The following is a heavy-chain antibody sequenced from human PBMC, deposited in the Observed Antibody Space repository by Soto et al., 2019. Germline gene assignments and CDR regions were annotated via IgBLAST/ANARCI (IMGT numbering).Heavy chain of an antibody. CDR2: INAGNGNT. Sequence: EASVKVSCKASGYTFTSYAMHWVRQAPGQRLEWMGWINAGNGNTKYSQKFQGRVTITRDTSASTAYMELSSLRSEDTAVYYCARYRQQLNWFDPWGQGTLVTLSS. CDR3: ARYRQQLNWFDP. J-gene: IGHJ5*02. D-gene: IGHD6-13*01. V-gene: IGHV1-3*01. CDR1: GYTFTSYA.